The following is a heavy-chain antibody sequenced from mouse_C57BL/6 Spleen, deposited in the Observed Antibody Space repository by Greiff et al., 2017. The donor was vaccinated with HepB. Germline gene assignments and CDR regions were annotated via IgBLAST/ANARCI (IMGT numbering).Heavy chain of an antibody. Sequence: QVQLQQPGAELVMPGASVKLSCKASGYTFTSYWMHWVKQRPGQGLEWIGEIDPSDSYTNYNQKFKGKSTLTVDKSSSTAYMQLSSLTSEDSAVYYCARRGLRSGFDYWGQGTTLTVSS. J-gene: IGHJ2*01. CDR1: GYTFTSYW. CDR3: ARRGLRSGFDY. CDR2: IDPSDSYT. D-gene: IGHD1-1*01. V-gene: IGHV1-69*01.